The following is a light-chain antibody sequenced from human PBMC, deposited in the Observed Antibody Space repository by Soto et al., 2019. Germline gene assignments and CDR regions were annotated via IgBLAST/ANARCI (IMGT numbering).Light chain of an antibody. V-gene: IGKV3-20*01. CDR3: QQYGGSPRVT. J-gene: IGKJ4*01. Sequence: EIVLTQSPGTLSLSPGERVTLSCRASQSVSSNYLAWYQQKPGQAPSLLIYSASSRATGIPDRFSGSGSGPDFTLTINGLEPEDFAVYYCQQYGGSPRVTFGGGTKVEIK. CDR2: SAS. CDR1: QSVSSNY.